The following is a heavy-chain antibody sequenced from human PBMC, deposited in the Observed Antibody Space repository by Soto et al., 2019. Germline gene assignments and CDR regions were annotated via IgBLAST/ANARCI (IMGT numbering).Heavy chain of an antibody. D-gene: IGHD3-10*01. CDR3: ARAPITMVRGVMRYMDV. J-gene: IGHJ6*03. CDR1: GFTFSSYG. CDR2: IWYDGSNK. V-gene: IGHV3-33*01. Sequence: GGSLRLSCAASGFTFSSYGMHWVRQAPGKGLEWVAVIWYDGSNKYYADSVKGRFTISRDNSKNTLYLQMNSLRAEDTAVYYCARAPITMVRGVMRYMDVWGKGTTVTVSS.